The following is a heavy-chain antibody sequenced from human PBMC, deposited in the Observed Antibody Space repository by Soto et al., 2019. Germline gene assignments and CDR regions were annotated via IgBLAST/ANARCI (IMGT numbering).Heavy chain of an antibody. V-gene: IGHV1-69*01. CDR1: GGIFSSYA. CDR3: ARGGSGYVWFNEF. Sequence: QEQLVQSGAEVKKPGSSVKVSCKASGGIFSSYAISWVRQAPGQGLEWMGGIIPIFGTANYAQKFQGRVTIIADESTNTAYMDLSRLKSENTAIYYCARGGSGYVWFNEFWGQGTLVTVSS. D-gene: IGHD3-22*01. CDR2: IIPIFGTA. J-gene: IGHJ4*02.